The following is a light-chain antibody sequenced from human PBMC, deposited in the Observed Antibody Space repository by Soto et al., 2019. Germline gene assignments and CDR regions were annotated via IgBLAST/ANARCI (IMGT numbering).Light chain of an antibody. V-gene: IGKV1-5*03. CDR1: QSINTW. CDR2: TAS. CDR3: QPHERYPPT. Sequence: DIQMTQSPSTLSASVGDRVTITCRASQSINTWLAWYQQKPGKAPRLLIYTASSLESGVPSRFSGSGSGTEFPPTISSLQPDEFATLYCQPHERYPPTFGQRNKVEIK. J-gene: IGKJ1*01.